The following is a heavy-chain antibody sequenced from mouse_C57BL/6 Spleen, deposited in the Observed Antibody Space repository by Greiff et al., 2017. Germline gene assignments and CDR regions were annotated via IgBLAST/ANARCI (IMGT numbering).Heavy chain of an antibody. CDR3: ARKGTWTEAMDD. Sequence: SGPELVKPGASVKISCKASGYSFTDYNMNWVKQSNGKSLEWIGVINPNYGTTSYNQKFKGRATLTVDQSSSTAYMQLNSLTSEDSAVYYCARKGTWTEAMDDWGQGTSVTVSS. J-gene: IGHJ4*01. CDR1: GYSFTDYN. V-gene: IGHV1-39*01. CDR2: INPNYGTT.